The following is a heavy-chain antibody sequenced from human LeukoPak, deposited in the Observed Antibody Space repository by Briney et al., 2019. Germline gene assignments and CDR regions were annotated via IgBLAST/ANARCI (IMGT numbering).Heavy chain of an antibody. CDR2: IIPIFGTA. V-gene: IGHV1-69*05. CDR3: ARAPEQFSSSWYWFDP. CDR1: GGTFSSYA. D-gene: IGHD6-13*01. Sequence: GASVKVSCKASGGTFSSYAISWVRQAPGQGLEWMGGIIPIFGTANYAQKFQGRVTITTDESTSTAYTELSSLRSEDTAVYSCARAPEQFSSSWYWFDPWGQGTLVTVSS. J-gene: IGHJ5*02.